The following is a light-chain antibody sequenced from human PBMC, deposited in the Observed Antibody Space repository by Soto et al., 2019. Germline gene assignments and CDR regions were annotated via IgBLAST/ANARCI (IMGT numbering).Light chain of an antibody. CDR3: QQYETFSGT. J-gene: IGKJ3*01. V-gene: IGKV1-5*03. Sequence: DIQMNKSHSTVSASVGARVTITCRASQSISSWLAWYQQKPGKAPKLLIYKASSLESGVPSRFSGSGSGTKFTLTIASLQPDEFATYYCQQYETFSGTVGPGTKVAI. CDR2: KAS. CDR1: QSISSW.